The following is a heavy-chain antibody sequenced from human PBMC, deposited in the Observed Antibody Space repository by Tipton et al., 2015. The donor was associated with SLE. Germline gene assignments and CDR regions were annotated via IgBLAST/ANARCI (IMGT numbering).Heavy chain of an antibody. CDR2: ISWNSGSI. CDR1: GFTFDDYA. Sequence: RSLRLSCAASGFTFDDYAMHWVRQAPGKGLEWVSGISWNSGSIGYADSVKGRFTISRDNAKNSLYLQMNSLRAEDTALYYCAKDMTYDSSGFHAFDIWGQGTMVTVSS. D-gene: IGHD3-22*01. V-gene: IGHV3-9*01. J-gene: IGHJ3*02. CDR3: AKDMTYDSSGFHAFDI.